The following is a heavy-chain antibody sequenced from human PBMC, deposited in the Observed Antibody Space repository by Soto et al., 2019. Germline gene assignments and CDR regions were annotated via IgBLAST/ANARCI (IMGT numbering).Heavy chain of an antibody. CDR3: ARDGSGYRSRASPMDV. CDR2: IIPIFGTA. V-gene: IGHV1-69*13. D-gene: IGHD5-12*01. CDR1: GDTFSSYA. Sequence: SVKVSCQASGDTFSSYAISWVRQAPGQGLEWMGGIIPIFGTANYAQKFQGRVTITADESTSTAYMEFSSLRSEDTDVYYCARDGSGYRSRASPMDVWGQGTTVTVSS. J-gene: IGHJ6*02.